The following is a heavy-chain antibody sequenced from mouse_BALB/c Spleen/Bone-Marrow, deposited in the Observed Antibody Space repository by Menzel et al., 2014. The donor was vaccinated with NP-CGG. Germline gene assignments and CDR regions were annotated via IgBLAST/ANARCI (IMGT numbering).Heavy chain of an antibody. CDR3: ARSYGYERSWFAY. Sequence: EVQLQQSGPEVVKPGASVKISCKTSGYTFTEYTMHWVKQSHGRSLEWIGGINPNNGGTTYNQKFKGKATLTVDKSSSTAYMELRSLTSEDSAVYCCARSYGYERSWFAYWGRGTLVTVSA. D-gene: IGHD2-2*01. CDR1: GYTFTEYT. CDR2: INPNNGGT. V-gene: IGHV1-18*01. J-gene: IGHJ3*01.